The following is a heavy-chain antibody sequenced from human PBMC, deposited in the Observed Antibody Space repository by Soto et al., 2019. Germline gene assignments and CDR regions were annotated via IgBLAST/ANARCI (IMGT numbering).Heavy chain of an antibody. CDR3: ARASMITFGGVIVTPYGMDV. D-gene: IGHD3-16*02. CDR2: INPNSGGT. Sequence: ASVKVSCKASGYTFTGYYMHWVRQAPGQGLEWMGWINPNSGGTNYAQKFQGWVIMTRDTSISTAYMELSRLRSDDTAVYYCARASMITFGGVIVTPYGMDVWGQGTTVTVSS. V-gene: IGHV1-2*04. J-gene: IGHJ6*02. CDR1: GYTFTGYY.